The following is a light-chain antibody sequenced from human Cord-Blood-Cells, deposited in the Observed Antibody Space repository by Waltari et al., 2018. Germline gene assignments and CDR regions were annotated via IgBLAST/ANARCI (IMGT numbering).Light chain of an antibody. Sequence: EIVLTQSPATLSLSPGERATLSCRASQSVSSYLAWYQQKPGQAPRLLIYDASNRATGIPARCSGSGSGTDFTLTISRLEPEDFAVYYCQQRSNWPITFGQGTRLEIK. CDR3: QQRSNWPIT. CDR2: DAS. CDR1: QSVSSY. J-gene: IGKJ5*01. V-gene: IGKV3-11*01.